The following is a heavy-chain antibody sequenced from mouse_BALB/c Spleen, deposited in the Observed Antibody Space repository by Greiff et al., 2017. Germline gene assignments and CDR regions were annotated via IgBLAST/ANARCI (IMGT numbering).Heavy chain of an antibody. CDR2: IRSKSNNYAT. V-gene: IGHV10S3*01. CDR1: GFTFNTNA. CDR3: VRGVRRGIYYAMDY. D-gene: IGHD2-14*01. J-gene: IGHJ4*01. Sequence: EVQLVETGGGLVQPKGSLKLSCAASGFTFNTNAMNWVRQAPGKGLEWVARIRSKSNNYATYYADSVKDRFTISRDDSQSMLYLQMNNLKTEDTAMYYCVRGVRRGIYYAMDYWGQGTSVTVSS.